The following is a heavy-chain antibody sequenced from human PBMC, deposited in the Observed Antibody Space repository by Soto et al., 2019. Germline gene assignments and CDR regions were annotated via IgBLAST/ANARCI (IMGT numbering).Heavy chain of an antibody. J-gene: IGHJ4*02. CDR2: ISSSSSYI. CDR1: GFTFSSYS. Sequence: GGSLRLSCAASGFTFSSYSMNWVRQAPGKGLEWVSSISSSSSYIYYADSVKGRFTISRDNAKNSLYLQMNSLRAEDTAVYYCARDSGGIAARRNYFDYWGQGTLVTVSS. V-gene: IGHV3-21*01. D-gene: IGHD6-6*01. CDR3: ARDSGGIAARRNYFDY.